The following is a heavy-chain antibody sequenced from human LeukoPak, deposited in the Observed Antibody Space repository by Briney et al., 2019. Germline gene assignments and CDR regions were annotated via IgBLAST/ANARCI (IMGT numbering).Heavy chain of an antibody. D-gene: IGHD2-8*01. V-gene: IGHV4-61*02. CDR3: ARGWEGIVLMRDAFDI. CDR1: GGSISSGSYY. J-gene: IGHJ3*02. CDR2: IYTSGST. Sequence: SETLSLTCTVSGGSISSGSYYWSWIRQPAGKGLEWIGRIYTSGSTNYNPSLKSRVTISVDTSKNQFSLKLSSVTAADTAVYYCARGWEGIVLMRDAFDIWGQGTMVTVSS.